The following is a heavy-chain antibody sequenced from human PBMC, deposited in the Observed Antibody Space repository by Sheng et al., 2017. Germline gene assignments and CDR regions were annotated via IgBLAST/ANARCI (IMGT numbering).Heavy chain of an antibody. CDR3: TRDSGPTMVVTPLDY. D-gene: IGHD2-21*02. CDR1: GFTFGDYA. CDR2: IRSKAYGGTT. V-gene: IGHV3-49*04. J-gene: IGHJ4*02. Sequence: EVQLVESGGGLVQPGRSLRLSCTASGFTFGDYAMSWVRQAPGKGLEWVGFIRSKAYGGTTEYAASVKGRFTISRDDSKSIAYLQMNSLKTEDTAVYYCTRDSGPTMVVTPLDYWGQGTLVTVSS.